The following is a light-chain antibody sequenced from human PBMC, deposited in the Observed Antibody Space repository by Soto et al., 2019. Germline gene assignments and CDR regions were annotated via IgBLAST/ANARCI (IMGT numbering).Light chain of an antibody. CDR2: WAS. CDR3: QQYYSSPLT. CDR1: PSVLYSSNNKNY. Sequence: DIVMTQSPDSLAVSPGERATINCKSSPSVLYSSNNKNYFGWYQQKPGQPPKLLIYWASTRESGVPDRFSGSGSGTDFTLTISSLQAEDVAAYYCQQYYSSPLTFGGGTKVDIK. J-gene: IGKJ4*01. V-gene: IGKV4-1*01.